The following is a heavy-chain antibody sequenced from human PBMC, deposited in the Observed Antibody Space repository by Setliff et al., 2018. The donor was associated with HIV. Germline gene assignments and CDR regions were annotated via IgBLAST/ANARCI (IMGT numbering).Heavy chain of an antibody. D-gene: IGHD6-6*01. CDR3: ARHSSSRRHDAFDI. V-gene: IGHV4-59*08. CDR2: IYYSGST. J-gene: IGHJ3*02. Sequence: SETLSLTCTVSGGSISSYYWGWIRQPPGKGLEWIGYIYYSGSTNYNPSLKSRVTISVDTSKNQFSLKLSSVTAADTAVYYCARHSSSRRHDAFDIWGQGTMVTVS. CDR1: GGSISSYY.